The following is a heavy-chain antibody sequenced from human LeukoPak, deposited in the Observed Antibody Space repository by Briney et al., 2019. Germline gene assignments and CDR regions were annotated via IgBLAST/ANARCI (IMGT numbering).Heavy chain of an antibody. V-gene: IGHV3-64D*06. CDR2: ISNNGGRA. Sequence: PGGSLRLSCSASGFTFSSYAMHWVRQAPGKGLEYVSAISNNGGRAYYADSVKGRFIISGDNSKNTLYLQMSSLGPEDTAVYYCVKDGRIQLWPPYYFDYWGQGTLVTVSS. D-gene: IGHD5-18*01. CDR1: GFTFSSYA. CDR3: VKDGRIQLWPPYYFDY. J-gene: IGHJ4*02.